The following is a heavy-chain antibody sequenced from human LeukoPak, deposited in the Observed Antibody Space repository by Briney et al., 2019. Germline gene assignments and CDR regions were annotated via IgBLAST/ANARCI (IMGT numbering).Heavy chain of an antibody. Sequence: GGSLRLSCAASGFTFDDYGMSWVRQAPGKGLEWVSSISSSSSYIYYADSVKGRFTISRDNAKNSLYLQMNSLRAEDTAVYYCAKEDTAMVRSPFGVDYWGQGTLVTVSS. J-gene: IGHJ4*02. V-gene: IGHV3-21*01. CDR2: ISSSSSYI. CDR3: AKEDTAMVRSPFGVDY. D-gene: IGHD5-18*01. CDR1: GFTFDDYG.